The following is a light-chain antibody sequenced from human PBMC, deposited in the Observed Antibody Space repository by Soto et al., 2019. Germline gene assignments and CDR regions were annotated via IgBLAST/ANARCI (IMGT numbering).Light chain of an antibody. CDR3: QQSYTTPYT. CDR2: AAS. CDR1: QSISSY. Sequence: DIQMTQSPSSLSASVGDRVTITCRASQSISSYLNWYQQKPRKAPKVLIYAASSLQSGVPSRFSGSGSGTEFTLTISSLQPEDFATYFCQQSYTTPYTFGQGTNLEIK. J-gene: IGKJ2*01. V-gene: IGKV1-39*01.